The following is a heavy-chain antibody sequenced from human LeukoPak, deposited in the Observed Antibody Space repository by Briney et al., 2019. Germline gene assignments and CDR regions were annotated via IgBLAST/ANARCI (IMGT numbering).Heavy chain of an antibody. J-gene: IGHJ4*02. Sequence: GGSLRLSCGASGFTFSRHAMNWVRQPPGKGLEWVSGIDGSGSLTFYADSVKGRLTISRDNSENRLYLQMNSLRAEDTAVYYCGRVSTVTANFDYWGQGSLVTVSS. CDR3: GRVSTVTANFDY. CDR1: GFTFSRHA. V-gene: IGHV3-23*01. D-gene: IGHD2-21*02. CDR2: IDGSGSLT.